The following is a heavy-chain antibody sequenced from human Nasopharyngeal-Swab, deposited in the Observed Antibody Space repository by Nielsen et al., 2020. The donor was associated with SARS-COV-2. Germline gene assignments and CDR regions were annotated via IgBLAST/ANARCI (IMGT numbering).Heavy chain of an antibody. CDR1: GFSLSTSGVG. CDR3: ARVDVDTSMTH. D-gene: IGHD5-18*01. CDR2: IYWNDDK. V-gene: IGHV2-5*01. Sequence: SGPTLVKPTQTLTLTCTFSGFSLSTSGVGVGWIRQPPGKALERLALIYWNDDKRYSPSLKSRLTITKDTSKNRVVLTMTNMDPVDTATYYCARVDVDTSMTHWGQGTLVTVSS. J-gene: IGHJ4*02.